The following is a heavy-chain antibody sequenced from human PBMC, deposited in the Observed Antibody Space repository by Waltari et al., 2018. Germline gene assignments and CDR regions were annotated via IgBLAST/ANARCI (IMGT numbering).Heavy chain of an antibody. D-gene: IGHD6-25*01. CDR1: GFTFSSYA. CDR3: ARLSGSLFYYYYGMDV. V-gene: IGHV3-23*04. Sequence: EVQLVESGGGLVQPGGSLRLSCAASGFTFSSYAMSWVRQAPGKGLEWVSAISGSGGSTYYADSVKGRFTISRDNSKNTLYLQMNSLRAEDTAVYYCARLSGSLFYYYYGMDVWGQGTTVTVSS. CDR2: ISGSGGST. J-gene: IGHJ6*02.